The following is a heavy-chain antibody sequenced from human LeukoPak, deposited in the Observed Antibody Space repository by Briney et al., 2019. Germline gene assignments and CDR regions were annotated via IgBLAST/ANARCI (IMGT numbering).Heavy chain of an antibody. D-gene: IGHD3-22*01. Sequence: GGSLRLSCAASGFTFSSYSMNWVRQAPGKGLEWVSSISSSSSYIYYADSVKGRFTISRDNAKNSLYLQMNSLRAEDTAVYYCARHRDSYDSSGYYRPGAFDIWGQGTMVTVSS. CDR3: ARHRDSYDSSGYYRPGAFDI. V-gene: IGHV3-21*01. CDR1: GFTFSSYS. J-gene: IGHJ3*02. CDR2: ISSSSSYI.